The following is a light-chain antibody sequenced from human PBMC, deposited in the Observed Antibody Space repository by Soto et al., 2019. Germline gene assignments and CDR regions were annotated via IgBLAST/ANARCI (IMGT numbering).Light chain of an antibody. Sequence: QSVLTQPASVSGSPGQSITISCTGTSSDVGTYDFVSWYQQHPGKVPKLIIYDVSKRPSGVSNRFSGSKSGNTATLTISGFQAEDEADYYCSSYTSSSTRVFGTGTKVTVL. CDR3: SSYTSSSTRV. CDR2: DVS. V-gene: IGLV2-14*02. CDR1: SSDVGTYDF. J-gene: IGLJ1*01.